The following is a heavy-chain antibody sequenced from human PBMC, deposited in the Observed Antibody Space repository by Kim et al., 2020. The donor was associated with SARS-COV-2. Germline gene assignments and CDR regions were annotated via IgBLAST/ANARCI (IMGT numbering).Heavy chain of an antibody. CDR3: AKDAPRRYGSGSYYFDYFDY. V-gene: IGHV3-23*01. CDR2: ISGSGGST. D-gene: IGHD3-10*01. J-gene: IGHJ4*02. Sequence: GGSLRLSCAASGFTFSSYAMSWVRQAPGKGLEWVSAISGSGGSTYYADSVKGRFTISRDNSKNTLYLQMNSLRAEDTAVYYCAKDAPRRYGSGSYYFDYFDYWGQGTLVTVSS. CDR1: GFTFSSYA.